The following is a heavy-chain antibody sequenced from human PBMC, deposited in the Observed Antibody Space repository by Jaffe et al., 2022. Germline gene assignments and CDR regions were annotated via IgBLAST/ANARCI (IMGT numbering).Heavy chain of an antibody. CDR2: INHSGST. Sequence: QVQLQQWGAGLLKPSETLSLTCAVYGGSFSGYYWSWIRQPPGKGLEWIGEINHSGSTNYNPSLKSRVTISVDTSKNQFSLKLSSVTAADTAVYYCATRRKGMLYGYYYYYMDVWGKGTTVTVSS. J-gene: IGHJ6*03. CDR3: ATRRKGMLYGYYYYYMDV. V-gene: IGHV4-34*01. D-gene: IGHD2-8*01. CDR1: GGSFSGYY.